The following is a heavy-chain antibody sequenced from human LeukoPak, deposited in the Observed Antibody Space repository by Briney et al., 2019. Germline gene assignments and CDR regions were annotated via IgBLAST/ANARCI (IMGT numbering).Heavy chain of an antibody. Sequence: SETLSLTCTVSGGSISSYYWSWIRQPPGKRLKWIGYIYYSVSTNYNPSLKSRVTISVDTSKNQFSLKLSSVTAADTAVYYCARDRKMGTINRAFDIWGQGTMVTVSS. CDR1: GGSISSYY. CDR3: ARDRKMGTINRAFDI. V-gene: IGHV4-59*12. J-gene: IGHJ3*02. CDR2: IYYSVST. D-gene: IGHD5-24*01.